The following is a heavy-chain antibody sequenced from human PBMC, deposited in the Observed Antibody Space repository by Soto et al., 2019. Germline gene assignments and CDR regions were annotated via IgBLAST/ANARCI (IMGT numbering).Heavy chain of an antibody. V-gene: IGHV3-23*01. CDR2: ISGSGGST. J-gene: IGHJ6*03. CDR1: GFTFSSYA. CDR3: AKSLGYCSGVSCVGYYYYMDV. Sequence: EVQLLESGGGLVQPGGSLRLSCAASGFTFSSYAMTWVRQATGKGLEWVSGISGSGGSTHYPDSVKGHFTITRDNSKNTLFLQMNSLRAEDTAVYYCAKSLGYCSGVSCVGYYYYMDVWGKGTTVTVSS. D-gene: IGHD2-15*01.